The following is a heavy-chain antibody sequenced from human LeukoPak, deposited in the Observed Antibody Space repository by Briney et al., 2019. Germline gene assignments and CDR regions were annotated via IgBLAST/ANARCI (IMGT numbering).Heavy chain of an antibody. D-gene: IGHD3-10*01. CDR1: GFTFSSYG. V-gene: IGHV3-23*01. J-gene: IGHJ4*02. CDR3: AKESPGSYSPIAHYFDY. CDR2: ISGSGGST. Sequence: PGGSLRLSCAASGFTFSSYGMSWVRQAPGKGLAWVSAISGSGGSTYYADSVKGRFTISRDNSKNTLYLQMNSLRAEDTAVYYCAKESPGSYSPIAHYFDYWGQGTLVTVSS.